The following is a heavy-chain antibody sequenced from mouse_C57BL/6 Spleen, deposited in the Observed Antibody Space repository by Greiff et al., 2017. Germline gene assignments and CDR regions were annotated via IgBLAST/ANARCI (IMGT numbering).Heavy chain of an antibody. CDR1: GFTFSDYG. J-gene: IGHJ4*01. CDR2: ISSGSSTI. V-gene: IGHV5-17*01. D-gene: IGHD2-4*01. CDR3: ARRYYDYDYAMDY. Sequence: EVKLMESGGGLVKPGGSLKLSCAASGFTFSDYGMHWVRQAPEKGLEWVAYISSGSSTIYYADTVKGRFTISRDNAKDTLFLQMTSLRSEDTAMYYCARRYYDYDYAMDYWGQGTSVTVYS.